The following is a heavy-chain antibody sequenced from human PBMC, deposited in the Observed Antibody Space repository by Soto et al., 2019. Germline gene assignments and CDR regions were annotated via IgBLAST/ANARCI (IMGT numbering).Heavy chain of an antibody. CDR3: ARLPSRHLVDY. Sequence: LQVQESGPGLVKPSETLSLTCTVSGSSINSSGYYWGWIRQPPGKGLEWIGSMFYGVSTYYNPSLKSRVTVSVDTSKNQFSLNLRSVTAADTAVYYCARLPSRHLVDYWGQGTLATVSS. CDR1: GSSINSSGYY. D-gene: IGHD3-3*02. CDR2: MFYGVST. J-gene: IGHJ4*02. V-gene: IGHV4-39*01.